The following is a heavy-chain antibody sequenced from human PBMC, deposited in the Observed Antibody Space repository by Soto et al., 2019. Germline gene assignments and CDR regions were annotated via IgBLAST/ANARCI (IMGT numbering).Heavy chain of an antibody. V-gene: IGHV4-59*01. D-gene: IGHD5-18*01. J-gene: IGHJ4*02. Sequence: SETLSLTCTVSGGSISSYYWSWIRQPPGKGLEWIGYIYYSGSTNYNPSLKSRVTISVDTSKNQFSLKLSSVTAADTAVYYCASHHPPLWHFDYWGQGTLVTVSS. CDR3: ASHHPPLWHFDY. CDR1: GGSISSYY. CDR2: IYYSGST.